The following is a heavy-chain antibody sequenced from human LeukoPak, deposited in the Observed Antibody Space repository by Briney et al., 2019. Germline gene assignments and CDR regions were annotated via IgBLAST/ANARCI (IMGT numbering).Heavy chain of an antibody. J-gene: IGHJ4*02. CDR1: GDSVSSNSAA. V-gene: IGHV6-1*01. D-gene: IGHD4-23*01. CDR2: TYYRSKWYS. CDR3: ARVGGNSDLFDY. Sequence: SQTLSLTCAISGDSVSSNSAAWNWIRQSPSRGLEWLGRTYYRSKWYSDHAVSVRSRITINPDTSKHQFSLQLNSVTPEDTAVYYCARVGGNSDLFDYWGQGTLVTVSS.